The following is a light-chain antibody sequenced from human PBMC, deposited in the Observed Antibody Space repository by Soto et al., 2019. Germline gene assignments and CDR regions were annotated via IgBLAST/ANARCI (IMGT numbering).Light chain of an antibody. Sequence: ERVMTQSPATLSVSPGERATLSCRASQSVRNNLAWYQQKPGQAPRLLIYGASTRATGIPARFSGSGSGTEFTLTISSLQSEDFALYYCQHYNNWPPAWTFGQGTKVDNK. CDR3: QHYNNWPPAWT. CDR2: GAS. J-gene: IGKJ1*01. CDR1: QSVRNN. V-gene: IGKV3-15*01.